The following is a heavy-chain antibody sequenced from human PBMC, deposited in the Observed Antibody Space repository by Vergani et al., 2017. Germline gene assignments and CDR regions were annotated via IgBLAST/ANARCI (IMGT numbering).Heavy chain of an antibody. V-gene: IGHV3-23*01. J-gene: IGHJ5*01. CDR3: VKDAGSYENCFDS. CDR1: GFTFSTYA. D-gene: IGHD1-26*01. Sequence: EVQLLESGGSLKQPGGSVRLSCAASGFTFSTYAMHWVRQAPGKGLELVSALTGGGGSTYYADSFKGRFIISRDNSRDTLYLQMNSLRPEDTATYYCVKDAGSYENCFDSWGQGTLVTVSS. CDR2: LTGGGGST.